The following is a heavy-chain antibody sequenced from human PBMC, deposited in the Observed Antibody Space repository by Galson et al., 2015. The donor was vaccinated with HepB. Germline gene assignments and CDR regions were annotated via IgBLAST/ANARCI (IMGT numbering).Heavy chain of an antibody. CDR1: EFSFSTYH. D-gene: IGHD5-12*01. Sequence: SLRFSCAASEFSFSTYHMNWVRQAPGKGLEWVSYIDSTSSYAYYADSVKGRFTISRDNAKNTLYLQMNSLRAEDTAVFYCARSSGSNYFYGMDVWGQGTTVTVSS. CDR2: IDSTSSYA. J-gene: IGHJ6*02. CDR3: ARSSGSNYFYGMDV. V-gene: IGHV3-21*06.